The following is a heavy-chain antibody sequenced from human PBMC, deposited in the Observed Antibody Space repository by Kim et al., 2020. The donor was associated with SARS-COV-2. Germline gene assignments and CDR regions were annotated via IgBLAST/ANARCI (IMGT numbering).Heavy chain of an antibody. D-gene: IGHD1-26*01. J-gene: IGHJ5*02. CDR1: GGAIRGYY. CDR3: ASTGVGAVGWFDP. Sequence: SETLSLTCSVSGGAIRGYYWTWIRQPPGKRLEWIGYVYHTGNTNYNPSLRGRGTISLDTSKRQFSLTLTSVTAADTAVYYCASTGVGAVGWFDPWGQGTLGSVSS. V-gene: IGHV4-59*01. CDR2: VYHTGNT.